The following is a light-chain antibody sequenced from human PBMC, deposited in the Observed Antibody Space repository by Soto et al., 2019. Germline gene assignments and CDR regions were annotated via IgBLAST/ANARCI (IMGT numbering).Light chain of an antibody. J-gene: IGKJ4*01. V-gene: IGKV1D-8*01. CDR3: QQYYRFPLT. Sequence: VIWMTQSPSLLSASTGDRVTISCLMSQGISSYLAWYQQKPGKAPEFLIYAASTLQSGVPSRFSGSVSGTEFTLTISCLQSEDFATYYCQQYYRFPLTFGGGTKVEIK. CDR2: AAS. CDR1: QGISSY.